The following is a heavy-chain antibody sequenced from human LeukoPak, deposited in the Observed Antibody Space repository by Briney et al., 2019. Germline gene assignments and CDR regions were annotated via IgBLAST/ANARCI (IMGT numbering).Heavy chain of an antibody. V-gene: IGHV1-69*04. CDR1: GGTFSSYA. CDR3: ARVRDYYGTPDDY. CDR2: IIPILGIA. D-gene: IGHD3-10*01. J-gene: IGHJ4*02. Sequence: ASVKVSCKASGGTFSSYAISWVRQAPGQGLEWMGRIIPILGIANYAQKFQGRVTITADKSTSTAYMELSSLRSEDTAVYYCARVRDYYGTPDDYWGQGTLVTVSS.